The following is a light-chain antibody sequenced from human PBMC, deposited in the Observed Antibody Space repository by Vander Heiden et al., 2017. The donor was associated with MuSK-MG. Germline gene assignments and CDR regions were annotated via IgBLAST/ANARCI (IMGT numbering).Light chain of an antibody. CDR2: KAS. CDR3: QQYNSYHT. J-gene: IGKJ5*01. CDR1: QIVGTW. Sequence: DIQMTQSPSTLSASVGDRVTITCRASQIVGTWLAWYQQKPGKAPKLLISKASSLESGVPSRFSGSGSGTEFTLAISSLQPDDFATYYCQQYNSYHTFGQGTRLEIK. V-gene: IGKV1-5*03.